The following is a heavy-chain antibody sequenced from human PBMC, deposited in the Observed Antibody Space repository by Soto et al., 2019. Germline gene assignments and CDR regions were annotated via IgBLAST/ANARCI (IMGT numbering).Heavy chain of an antibody. V-gene: IGHV4-30-2*01. CDR3: ARGINYYDSSGDSWFDP. D-gene: IGHD3-22*01. CDR1: GGSINSGRYS. CDR2: IYHTGTT. Sequence: QLQLQESGSGLVKPSQTLSLTCTVSGGSINSGRYSWTWIRQPPGESLEWIGHIYHTGTTYYNPSLKSRVTMSVDTSKNQFSLKLSSVTAADTAMYYCARGINYYDSSGDSWFDPWGQGTLVTVSS. J-gene: IGHJ5*02.